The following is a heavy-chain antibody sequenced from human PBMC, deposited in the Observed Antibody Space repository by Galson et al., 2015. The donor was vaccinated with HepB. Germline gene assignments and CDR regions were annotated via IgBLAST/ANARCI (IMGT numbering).Heavy chain of an antibody. J-gene: IGHJ2*01. CDR2: TRDKANSYTT. D-gene: IGHD5-24*01. CDR1: GFTFSDHY. Sequence: SLRLSCAASGFTFSDHYMDWVRQAPGKGLEWVGRTRDKANSYTTEYAASVKGRFTISRDDSKNSLYLQMNSLKTEDTAVYYCAREGLGWRWPSWGGWYFDLWGRGTLVTVSS. CDR3: AREGLGWRWPSWGGWYFDL. V-gene: IGHV3-72*01.